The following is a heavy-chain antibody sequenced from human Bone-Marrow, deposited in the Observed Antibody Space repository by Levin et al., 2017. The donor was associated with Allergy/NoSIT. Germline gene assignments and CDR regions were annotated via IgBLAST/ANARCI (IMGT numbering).Heavy chain of an antibody. V-gene: IGHV4-59*02. CDR3: ARVSRVRFFDY. J-gene: IGHJ4*02. CDR1: GDSVSRFY. Sequence: SETLSLTCNVSGDSVSRFYWSWIRQRPGKGLEWIGRGYHSGSTNYNPYLKSRVTISVDMFKNLFSLKLSSVTAADTAVYYCARVSRVRFFDYWGQGIQVTVSS. CDR2: GYHSGST. D-gene: IGHD3-3*01.